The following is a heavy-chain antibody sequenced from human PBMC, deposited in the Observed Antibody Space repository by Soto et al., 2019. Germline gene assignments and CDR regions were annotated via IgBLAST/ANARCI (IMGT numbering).Heavy chain of an antibody. CDR2: ISNSGNT. V-gene: IGHV4-34*01. J-gene: IGHJ6*02. CDR1: DGSFSDYY. D-gene: IGHD3-10*01. Sequence: PSETLSLTCTIYDGSFSDYYWGWIRQPPGKGLEWIAEISNSGNTNYNPSLKSRVTISVDASKNQFSLKLSSVTAADTAVYYCARGLRASYGVRLSYSYYGMDVWGQGTTVTVSS. CDR3: ARGLRASYGVRLSYSYYGMDV.